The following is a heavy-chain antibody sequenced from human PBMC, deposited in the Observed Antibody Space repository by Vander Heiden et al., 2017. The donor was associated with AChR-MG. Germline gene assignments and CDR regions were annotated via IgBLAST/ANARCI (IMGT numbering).Heavy chain of an antibody. CDR3: ARGLRPDY. CDR1: GFTFSSYT. D-gene: IGHD5-12*01. J-gene: IGHJ4*01. V-gene: IGHV3-48*01. CDR2: ISSNTSTK. Sequence: ELQLVESGGGLVQPGVSLRLSRASSGFTFSSYTINWVSQSPGKGWEWVENISSNTSTKDYADSVKGRVTISRETAKDLWHMQLKSLSAEDTAVDDCARGLRPDYWCDGTLVAVSS.